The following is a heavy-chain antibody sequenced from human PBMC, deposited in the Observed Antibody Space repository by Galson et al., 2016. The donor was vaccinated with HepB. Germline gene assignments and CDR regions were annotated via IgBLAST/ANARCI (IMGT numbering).Heavy chain of an antibody. CDR3: ARDYRRGGGGSYNVLDI. CDR1: GGSVNSATYL. D-gene: IGHD1-26*01. J-gene: IGHJ3*02. V-gene: IGHV4-61*01. Sequence: SETLSLTCIVSGGSVNSATYLWTWIRQPPGKGLEWIGYIDDSGTTKYNPSLQSRAVTAIESSKNQFSLKLTSMTAADTAVYYCARDYRRGGGGSYNVLDIWGQGTLVTVSS. CDR2: IDDSGTT.